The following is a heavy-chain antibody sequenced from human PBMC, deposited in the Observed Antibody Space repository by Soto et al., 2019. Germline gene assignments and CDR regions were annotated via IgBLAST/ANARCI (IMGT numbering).Heavy chain of an antibody. V-gene: IGHV1-24*01. CDR1: GYTLTELS. J-gene: IGHJ5*02. CDR2: FDPEDGET. D-gene: IGHD7-27*01. Sequence: ASVKVSCKVSGYTLTELSMHWVRQAPGKGLEWMGGFDPEDGETIYAQKFQGRVTMTEDTSTDTAYMELSSLRSEDTAVYYCATGRNWANMDWIDPWGKGTLVTVSS. CDR3: ATGRNWANMDWIDP.